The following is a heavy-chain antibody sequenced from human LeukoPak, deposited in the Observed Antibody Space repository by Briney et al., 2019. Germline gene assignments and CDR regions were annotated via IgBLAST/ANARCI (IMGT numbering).Heavy chain of an antibody. CDR2: ISIDGSRQ. CDR3: AREQGGSGWSGFDY. Sequence: GGSLRLSCAPSIVFNLRNYAIHRVRQAPGKGLEWVAVISIDGSRQHYADFLVGRFTISRDNSKNTVSVQMSSLRTEDTAVYFCAREQGGSGWSGFDYWGQGTLVTVS. CDR1: VFNLRNYA. J-gene: IGHJ4*02. D-gene: IGHD6-19*01. V-gene: IGHV3-30*15.